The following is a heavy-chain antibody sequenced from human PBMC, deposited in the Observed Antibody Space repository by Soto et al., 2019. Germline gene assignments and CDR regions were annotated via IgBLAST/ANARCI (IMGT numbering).Heavy chain of an antibody. CDR3: AKELIEGGSYYGVVDH. CDR1: GFSFSSYG. V-gene: IGHV3-23*01. D-gene: IGHD1-26*01. J-gene: IGHJ4*02. Sequence: EVQLLESGGGLVEPGGSLRLSCAASGFSFSSYGMSWVRQAPGMGLEWVSGISGSAIGTSYADSVKGRFTISRDNSMNTLYLQMNSLRAEDTALYYCAKELIEGGSYYGVVDHWGQGTLVTVSS. CDR2: ISGSAIGT.